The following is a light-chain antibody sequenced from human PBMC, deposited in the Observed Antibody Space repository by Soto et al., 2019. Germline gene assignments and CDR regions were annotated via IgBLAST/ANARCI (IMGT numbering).Light chain of an antibody. J-gene: IGLJ1*01. CDR3: SSYTRSSTLYV. CDR1: SSDVGGYNY. V-gene: IGLV2-14*01. CDR2: EVS. Sequence: QSVLTQPASVSGSPGQSITISCTGTSSDVGGYNYVSWYQQHPGKAPKLMIDEVSNRPSGVSNRFSGSKSGNTASLTISGLQAEDEADYYCSSYTRSSTLYVFGTGTKVTVL.